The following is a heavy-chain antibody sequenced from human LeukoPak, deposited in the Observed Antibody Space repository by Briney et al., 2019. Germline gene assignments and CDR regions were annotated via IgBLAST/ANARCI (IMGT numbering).Heavy chain of an antibody. CDR3: ARLYRTVVRFEATLDS. D-gene: IGHD2-8*01. CDR2: ISADNGDT. Sequence: ASVKVSCKASGYTLTNFYMHWVRQAPGQGLEWMGWISADNGDTNYAQKFQGRVTMTTDTSTNTAYMELGSLTSEDTAVYYCARLYRTVVRFEATLDSWGQGTLVTVFS. J-gene: IGHJ4*02. CDR1: GYTLTNFY. V-gene: IGHV1-18*04.